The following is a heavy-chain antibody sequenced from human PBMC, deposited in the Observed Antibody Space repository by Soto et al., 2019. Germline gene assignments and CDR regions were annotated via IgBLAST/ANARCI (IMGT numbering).Heavy chain of an antibody. J-gene: IGHJ5*02. CDR2: LLRPGRST. CDR3: AKDAIANDGIWLMDS. Sequence: PGGSLRLSSAASGFMFSDYAMTWSRQAPGKELEWVSGLLRPGRSTYYADSVKGRFTISGDTSANTVYLQMDSLRAEDTAVYYCAKDAIANDGIWLMDSWGQGTVVTVSS. D-gene: IGHD3-16*01. CDR1: GFMFSDYA. V-gene: IGHV3-23*01.